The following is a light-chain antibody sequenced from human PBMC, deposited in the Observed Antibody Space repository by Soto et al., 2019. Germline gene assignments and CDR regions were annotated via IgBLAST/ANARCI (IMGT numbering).Light chain of an antibody. CDR1: SSDVGGYNY. Sequence: QSALTHPRSVSGSPGQSVTISCTGTSSDVGGYNYVSWYQQHPGKAPKLMIYDVSKRPSGVPDRFSGSKSVNTASLTISGLQAEDEADYYCCSYAGSYVVFGGGTKLTVL. CDR2: DVS. CDR3: CSYAGSYVV. V-gene: IGLV2-11*01. J-gene: IGLJ2*01.